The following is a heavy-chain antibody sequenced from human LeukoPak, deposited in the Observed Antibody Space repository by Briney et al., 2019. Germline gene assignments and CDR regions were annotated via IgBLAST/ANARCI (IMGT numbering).Heavy chain of an antibody. CDR2: IIPILGIA. J-gene: IGHJ2*01. D-gene: IGHD6-19*01. Sequence: SLKVSSKAPVDTFSSYTISWVRQAPRQGGERMGGIIPILGIANYAQKFQGRVTITADKSTSTAYMEVSSLRPEDTAVYYCARSRGAVAGSYWYFDLWGRGTLVTVSS. CDR1: VDTFSSYT. V-gene: IGHV1-69*10. CDR3: ARSRGAVAGSYWYFDL.